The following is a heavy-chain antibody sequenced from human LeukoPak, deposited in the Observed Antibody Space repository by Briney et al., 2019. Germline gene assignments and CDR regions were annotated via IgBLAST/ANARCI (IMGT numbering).Heavy chain of an antibody. V-gene: IGHV4-34*01. CDR3: ACRDGYCSGGSCHNWFDP. CDR1: GGSFSGYY. D-gene: IGHD2-15*01. J-gene: IGHJ5*02. Sequence: SETLSLTCAVYGGSFSGYYWSWIRQPPGKGLEWIGEINHSGSTNYNPSLKSRVTISVDTSKNQFSLKLSSVTAADTAAYYCACRDGYCSGGSCHNWFDPWGQGTLVTVSS. CDR2: INHSGST.